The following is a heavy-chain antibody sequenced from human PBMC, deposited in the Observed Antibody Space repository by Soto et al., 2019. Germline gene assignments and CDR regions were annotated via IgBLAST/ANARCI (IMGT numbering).Heavy chain of an antibody. CDR2: IYYSGST. Sequence: ASQTLSLTSTVSGGTISSYYWSWIRQPPGKGLEWIGYIYYSGSTNYNPSLKSRVTISVDTSKNQFSLKLSSVTAADTAVYYCARAMVRGVIHYYYMDVWGKGTTVTVSS. J-gene: IGHJ6*03. CDR3: ARAMVRGVIHYYYMDV. V-gene: IGHV4-59*01. CDR1: GGTISSYY. D-gene: IGHD3-10*01.